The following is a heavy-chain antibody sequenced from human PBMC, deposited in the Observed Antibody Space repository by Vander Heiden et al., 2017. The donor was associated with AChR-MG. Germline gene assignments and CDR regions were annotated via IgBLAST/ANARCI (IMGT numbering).Heavy chain of an antibody. CDR1: GYTLTGYY. V-gene: IGHV1-2*02. J-gene: IGHJ6*02. CDR3: ARGVQFIAVAESYYYGMDV. CDR2: INPNSGGT. D-gene: IGHD6-19*01. Sequence: QVQLVQSGAEVKKPGASVTVSCKASGYTLTGYYMHWGRQAPVQGLEWMGWINPNSGGTNYAQKFQGRVTMTRDTSISTAYMELSRLRSDDTAVYYCARGVQFIAVAESYYYGMDVWGQGTTVTVSS.